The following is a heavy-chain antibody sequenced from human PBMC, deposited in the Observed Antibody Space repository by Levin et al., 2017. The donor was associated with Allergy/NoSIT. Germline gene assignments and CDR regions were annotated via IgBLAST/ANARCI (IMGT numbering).Heavy chain of an antibody. J-gene: IGHJ4*02. CDR2: IRQDGNEK. V-gene: IGHV3-7*03. D-gene: IGHD6-25*01. Sequence: QPGGSLRLSCAASGFSFINYWMTWVRQSPGKGLEKVANIRQDGNEKYYVDYVRGRFTISRDNANNSLYLQMNSLRVEDTAMYYCVRTANRYFDYWGQGTLVTVSP. CDR1: GFSFINYW. CDR3: VRTANRYFDY.